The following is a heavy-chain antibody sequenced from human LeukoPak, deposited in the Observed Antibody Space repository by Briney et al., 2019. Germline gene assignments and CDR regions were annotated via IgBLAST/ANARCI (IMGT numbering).Heavy chain of an antibody. D-gene: IGHD1-1*01. V-gene: IGHV4-61*02. Sequence: PSETLSLTCTVSGDSISSAYYFWSWIRQPAGKGLEWIGRIYSSEITDYNLSLMRRVTISVDTSKNQFSLQLSSVTAADTAIYYCAREAQNLQWFDPWGQGTLVTVSS. J-gene: IGHJ5*02. CDR1: GDSISSAYYF. CDR3: AREAQNLQWFDP. CDR2: IYSSEIT.